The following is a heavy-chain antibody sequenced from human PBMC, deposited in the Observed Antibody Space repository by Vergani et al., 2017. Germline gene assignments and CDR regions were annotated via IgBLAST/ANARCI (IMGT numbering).Heavy chain of an antibody. Sequence: QLQLQESGPGLVKPSETLYLTCTVSGGSISSSSYYWGWIRQPPGKGLEWIGSIYYSGSTYYNPSLKSRVTIAVDTSKNQFSLKLSSVTAADTAVYYCARDVGVYGDRSYYYYGMDVWGQGTTVTVSS. J-gene: IGHJ6*02. CDR1: GGSISSSSYY. CDR3: ARDVGVYGDRSYYYYGMDV. D-gene: IGHD4-17*01. CDR2: IYYSGST. V-gene: IGHV4-39*07.